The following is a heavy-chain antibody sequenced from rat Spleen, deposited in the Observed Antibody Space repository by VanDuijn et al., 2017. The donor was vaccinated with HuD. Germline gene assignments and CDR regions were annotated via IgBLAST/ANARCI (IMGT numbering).Heavy chain of an antibody. J-gene: IGHJ1*01. CDR3: ARRWATMYHWYFDF. Sequence: EVQLVESGGGLVQPGRSMKLSCAASGFTFSDYGMAWVLQAPGKGLEWVASISKAGGNTYYPDSVRGRFTISSDNSKSTLYLQMDSLRSEDTATYYCARRWATMYHWYFDFWGPGTMVTVSS. CDR1: GFTFSDYG. CDR2: ISKAGGNT. D-gene: IGHD1-12*01. V-gene: IGHV5-25*01.